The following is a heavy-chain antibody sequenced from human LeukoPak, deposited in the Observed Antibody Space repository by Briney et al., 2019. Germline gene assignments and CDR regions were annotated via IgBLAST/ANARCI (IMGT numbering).Heavy chain of an antibody. Sequence: GGSLRLSCTVSGFTVSSNSMSWVRQAPGKGLAWVSFIYSDNTHYSDSVKGRFTISRDNSKNTLYLQMNSLRAEDTAVYYCARRAGAYSHPYDYWGQGTLVTVSS. CDR1: GFTVSSNS. CDR2: IYSDNT. V-gene: IGHV3-53*01. D-gene: IGHD4/OR15-4a*01. J-gene: IGHJ4*02. CDR3: ARRAGAYSHPYDY.